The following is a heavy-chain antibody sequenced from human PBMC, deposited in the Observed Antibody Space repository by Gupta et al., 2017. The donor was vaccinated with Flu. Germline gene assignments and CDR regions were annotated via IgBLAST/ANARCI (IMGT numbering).Heavy chain of an antibody. Sequence: ISSSSYYWGWSRQPPGKGLEWIASIYYSGSTDYNPSLKSRVTISVDTAKNQFYLKLRSVTAADTAVYYCARGSRVAVPGDEDAFDLWGQGTMVTVSS. V-gene: IGHV4-39*01. CDR1: ISSSSYY. D-gene: IGHD7-27*01. J-gene: IGHJ3*01. CDR2: IYYSGST. CDR3: ARGSRVAVPGDEDAFDL.